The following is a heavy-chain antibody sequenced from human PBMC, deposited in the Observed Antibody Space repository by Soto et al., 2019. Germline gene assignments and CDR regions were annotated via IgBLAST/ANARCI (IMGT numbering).Heavy chain of an antibody. J-gene: IGHJ6*02. CDR3: AKSTGGTANGMDV. V-gene: IGHV3-9*01. Sequence: EVQLVESGGGLVQPGRSLRLSCAASGFSFDDYAMHWVRQAPGKGLEWVSGISWKSGSIGYADSVKGRFTISRDNAKNSLDLQMNSMRGDDTALYYCAKSTGGTANGMDVWGQGTTVIVSS. D-gene: IGHD2-8*02. CDR1: GFSFDDYA. CDR2: ISWKSGSI.